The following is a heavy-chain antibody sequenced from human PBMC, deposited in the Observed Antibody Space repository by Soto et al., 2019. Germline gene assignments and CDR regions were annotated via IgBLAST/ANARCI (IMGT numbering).Heavy chain of an antibody. CDR1: GFTFTSYG. CDR2: IWDRGRNA. D-gene: IGHD6-13*01. CDR3: AKDISSSWYRFDP. J-gene: IGHJ5*02. V-gene: IGHV3-33*06. Sequence: GSLRLSCAASGFTFTSYGMHWVRQAPGQGLEWVAVIWDRGRNAYYADSVKGQFTISRDNSKNTLYLQMNSLRAEDTAVYYCAKDISSSWYRFDPWGQGTLVTVSS.